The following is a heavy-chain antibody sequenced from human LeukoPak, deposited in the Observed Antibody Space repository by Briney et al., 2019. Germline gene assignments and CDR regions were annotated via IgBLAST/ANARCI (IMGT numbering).Heavy chain of an antibody. CDR3: ARGIVLVPAAKEYFDL. CDR2: IHRSGST. Sequence: PSQTLSLTCTVSGGSISSGSYYWSWIRQPAGKGLEWIGRIHRSGSTAYNPSVKSRVTISVDTSKNQFSLKLNSVTAADTAVYYCARGIVLVPAAKEYFDLWGRGTLVTVSS. J-gene: IGHJ2*01. D-gene: IGHD2-2*01. V-gene: IGHV4-61*02. CDR1: GGSISSGSYY.